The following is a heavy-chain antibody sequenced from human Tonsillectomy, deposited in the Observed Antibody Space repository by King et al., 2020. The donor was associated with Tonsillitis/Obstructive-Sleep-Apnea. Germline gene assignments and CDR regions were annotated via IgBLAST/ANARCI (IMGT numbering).Heavy chain of an antibody. CDR2: IYYSGST. CDR1: GGSISSSSYY. D-gene: IGHD2-2*01. V-gene: IGHV4-39*01. CDR3: ARTPYCSRTSCHYFDY. J-gene: IGHJ4*02. Sequence: LQLQESGPGLVKPSETLSLTCTVSGGSISSSSYYWGWIRHPPGKGLEWIGSIYYSGSTYYNPSLKSRVTISVDTSKNQFSLNLGSVTAADTAVYYCARTPYCSRTSCHYFDYWGQGTLVTVSS.